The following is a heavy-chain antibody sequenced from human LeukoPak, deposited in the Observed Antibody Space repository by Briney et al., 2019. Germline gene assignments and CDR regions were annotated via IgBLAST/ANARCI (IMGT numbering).Heavy chain of an antibody. CDR1: GGSISSSTW. D-gene: IGHD6-13*01. V-gene: IGHV4-4*02. CDR2: IYHSGRT. Sequence: PSETLSLTCTVSGGSISSSTWWSWVRPPPGKGLEWIGEIYHSGRTNFNPSLKSRVTISVDKSKNQFSLKLSSVTAADTAVYYCARLYFHGYSSSWSFDYWGQGTLVTVSS. CDR3: ARLYFHGYSSSWSFDY. J-gene: IGHJ4*02.